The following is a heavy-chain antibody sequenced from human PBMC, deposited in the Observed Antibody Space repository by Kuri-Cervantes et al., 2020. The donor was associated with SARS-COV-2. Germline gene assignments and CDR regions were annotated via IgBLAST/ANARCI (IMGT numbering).Heavy chain of an antibody. D-gene: IGHD3-10*01. Sequence: GGSLRLSCAASGFSFSNFAMSWVRQPPGKGLQWVSALNGRGGDIQYADAVKGRFTTSRDNSRNTLYLQMNSLTAEDTAIYYCAKYYYGSGTQYALDYWGQGTLVTVSS. CDR2: LNGRGGDI. V-gene: IGHV3-23*01. J-gene: IGHJ4*02. CDR3: AKYYYGSGTQYALDY. CDR1: GFSFSNFA.